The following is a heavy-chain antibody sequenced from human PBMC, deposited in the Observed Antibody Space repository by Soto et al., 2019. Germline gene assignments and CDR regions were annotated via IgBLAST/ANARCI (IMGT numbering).Heavy chain of an antibody. Sequence: LRLSCAASGFAFSSHPMIWVRQAPEKVLEWVAGISDGGDLTYNADSVRGRFTISRDNSRNTLYLQMDSLRAEDTAVYYCARRVIGSSRAFDIWGQGTMVTVSS. CDR3: ARRVIGSSRAFDI. V-gene: IGHV3-23*01. CDR1: GFAFSSHP. D-gene: IGHD3-10*01. J-gene: IGHJ3*02. CDR2: ISDGGDLT.